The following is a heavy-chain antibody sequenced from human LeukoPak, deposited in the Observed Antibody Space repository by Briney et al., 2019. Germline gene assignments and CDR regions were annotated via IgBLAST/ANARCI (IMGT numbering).Heavy chain of an antibody. CDR3: ARSTTVVTAGWIDY. D-gene: IGHD4-23*01. CDR1: DASISSGYYY. V-gene: IGHV4-61*10. CDR2: IYSSGRT. Sequence: PSETLSLTCSVSDASISSGYYYWNWIRQPAGRGLEWIGRIYSSGRTNYNPSLKSRVTISVDTSKNQFSLKLSSVTAADTAVYYCARSTTVVTAGWIDYWGQGTLVTVSS. J-gene: IGHJ4*02.